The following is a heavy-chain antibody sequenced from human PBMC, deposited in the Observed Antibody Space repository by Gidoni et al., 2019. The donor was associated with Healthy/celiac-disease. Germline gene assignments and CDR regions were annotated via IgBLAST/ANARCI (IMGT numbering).Heavy chain of an antibody. Sequence: QLQLQESGPGLVKPSETLSLTCTVPGGSISSSSYYWGWIRQPPGKGLEWIGSIYYSGSTYYNPSLKSRVTISVDTSKNQFSLKLSSVTAADTAVYYCARSGSYVDNWFDPWGQGTLVTVSS. CDR1: GGSISSSSYY. D-gene: IGHD1-26*01. J-gene: IGHJ5*02. CDR3: ARSGSYVDNWFDP. V-gene: IGHV4-39*01. CDR2: IYYSGST.